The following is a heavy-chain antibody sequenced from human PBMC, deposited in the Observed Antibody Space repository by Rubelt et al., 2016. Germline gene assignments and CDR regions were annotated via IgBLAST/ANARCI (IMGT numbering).Heavy chain of an antibody. CDR2: INHSGST. Sequence: QVQLQQWGAGLLKPSETLSLTCAVYGGSFSGYYWSWIRQPPGKGLEWIGEINHSGSTNYNPSLKSRVTISVDTSKNQCFRKLGFVTAADTAEYYWAGGPRIRRGMDVWGQGTTVTVSS. D-gene: IGHD2-15*01. V-gene: IGHV4-34*01. J-gene: IGHJ6*02. CDR3: AGGPRIRRGMDV. CDR1: GGSFSGYY.